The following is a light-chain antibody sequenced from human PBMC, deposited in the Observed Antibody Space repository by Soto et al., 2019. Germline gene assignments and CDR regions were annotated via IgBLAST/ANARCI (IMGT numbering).Light chain of an antibody. CDR3: QQYHNWPPQYT. CDR1: QTISSN. CDR2: GAS. J-gene: IGKJ2*01. V-gene: IGKV3-15*01. Sequence: EIVMTQSPATLSVSPGERVTLSCRASQTISSNLAWYQQKPGQAPILLIHGASTRASGVPDRFSCSGSGTDFTLTISSLQSEYFAVYYCQQYHNWPPQYTFGQGTKLQIK.